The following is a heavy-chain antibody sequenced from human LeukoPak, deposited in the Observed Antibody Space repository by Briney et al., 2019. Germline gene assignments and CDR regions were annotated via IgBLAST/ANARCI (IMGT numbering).Heavy chain of an antibody. J-gene: IGHJ5*02. CDR3: AKGSTTVTSSWFDP. D-gene: IGHD4-17*01. CDR2: ISWNRGGI. CDR1: GFTFDDYA. Sequence: GRSLRLSCAASGFTFDDYAMHWVRQAPGKGLEWVSGISWNRGGIGYADSVKGRFTISRDNAKNSLYLQMNSLRAEDMAVYYCAKGSTTVTSSWFDPWGQGTLVIVSS. V-gene: IGHV3-9*03.